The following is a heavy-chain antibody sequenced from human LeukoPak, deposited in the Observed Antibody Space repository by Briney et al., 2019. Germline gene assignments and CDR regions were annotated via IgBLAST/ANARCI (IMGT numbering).Heavy chain of an antibody. D-gene: IGHD2-2*01. Sequence: GGSLRLPCAASGFPFSSYGMHWVRQAPGRGLEWVAIIWYDGSNKYYADSVKGRFTISRDNAKNSLYLQMNSLRAEDTAVYYCARVPAAAYYFDYWGQGTLVTVSS. CDR2: IWYDGSNK. V-gene: IGHV3-33*01. CDR1: GFPFSSYG. J-gene: IGHJ4*02. CDR3: ARVPAAAYYFDY.